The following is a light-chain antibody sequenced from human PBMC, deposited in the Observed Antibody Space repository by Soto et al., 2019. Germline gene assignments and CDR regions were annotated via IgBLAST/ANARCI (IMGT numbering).Light chain of an antibody. CDR2: DVS. J-gene: IGLJ1*01. Sequence: QSVLTQPASVSGSPGQSITISCTGTSSDVGGYSYVSWYQQHPGKAPKLMIYDVSNRPSGVSNRFSGSKSGNTASLTISGLQAEDEADYYCSSYTSSSTQVFGTGNKVTVL. CDR1: SSDVGGYSY. V-gene: IGLV2-14*01. CDR3: SSYTSSSTQV.